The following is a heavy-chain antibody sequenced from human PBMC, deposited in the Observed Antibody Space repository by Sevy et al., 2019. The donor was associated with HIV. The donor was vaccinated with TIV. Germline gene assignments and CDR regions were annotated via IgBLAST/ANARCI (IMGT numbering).Heavy chain of an antibody. Sequence: ASVKVSCKVSGRTLTQLSIHWVRQAPGKGLEWMGTFDPEDDEKIYARKFQGRVTMTEDTSTDTAYMELSRLRSEDTAVYYCATTKDYYESSGYPFDYWGQGTLVTVSS. CDR1: GRTLTQLS. D-gene: IGHD5-12*01. J-gene: IGHJ4*02. CDR3: ATTKDYYESSGYPFDY. V-gene: IGHV1-24*01. CDR2: FDPEDDEK.